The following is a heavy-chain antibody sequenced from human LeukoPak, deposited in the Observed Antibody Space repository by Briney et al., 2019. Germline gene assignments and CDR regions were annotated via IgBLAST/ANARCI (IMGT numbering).Heavy chain of an antibody. J-gene: IGHJ4*02. D-gene: IGHD4-23*01. CDR3: ARSIGNSDD. Sequence: GGSLRLSCAASGFTYSSYWMHWVRQAPGKGLMWVSRINSDGSSTSYADSVKGRFTISRDNAKNTLYLQMNSLRVEDTAVYYCARSIGNSDDWGQGTLVTVSS. V-gene: IGHV3-74*01. CDR1: GFTYSSYW. CDR2: INSDGSST.